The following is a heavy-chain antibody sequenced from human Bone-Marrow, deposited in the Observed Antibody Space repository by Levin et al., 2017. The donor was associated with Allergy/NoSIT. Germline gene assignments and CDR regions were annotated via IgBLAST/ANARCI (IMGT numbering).Heavy chain of an antibody. D-gene: IGHD2-21*01. J-gene: IGHJ4*02. Sequence: KASETLSLTCAVSGASVTDHRFYWSWIRQSPEKGLEWIGYIYRSGVATYNPSLKSRVSISIDTSRDQFSLHLTSVTSADTAVYYCARYVPGIVSAPTPIGRSFDSWGQGALVTVSS. CDR2: IYRSGVA. CDR3: ARYVPGIVSAPTPIGRSFDS. V-gene: IGHV4-61*01. CDR1: GASVTDHRFY.